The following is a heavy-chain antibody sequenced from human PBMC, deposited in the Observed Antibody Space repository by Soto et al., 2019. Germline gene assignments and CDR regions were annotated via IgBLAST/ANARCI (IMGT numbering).Heavy chain of an antibody. J-gene: IGHJ5*02. Sequence: SETLSLTCTVSGGSISSSSYYWGWIRQPPGKGLEWIGSIYYSGSTYYNPSLKSRVTLSVDTSKNQFSLKLSAVTAADTAVYYCARLWGRRGQLLPWGQGTLVTVSS. D-gene: IGHD3-16*01. CDR2: IYYSGST. CDR1: GGSISSSSYY. CDR3: ARLWGRRGQLLP. V-gene: IGHV4-39*01.